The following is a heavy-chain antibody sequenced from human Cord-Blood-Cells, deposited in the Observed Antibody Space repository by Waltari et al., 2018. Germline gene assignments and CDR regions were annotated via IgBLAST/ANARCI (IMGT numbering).Heavy chain of an antibody. Sequence: QVQLQQWGAGLLKPSETLSLTCAVYGGSFSGYYWSWIRQPPGKGLEWIGEINHSGRTNYNPSLKSRVTISVDTSKNQFSLKLSSVTAADTAVYYCARAPVRIAAADDGFDYWGQGTLVTVSS. CDR2: INHSGRT. CDR1: GGSFSGYY. V-gene: IGHV4-34*01. J-gene: IGHJ4*02. D-gene: IGHD6-13*01. CDR3: ARAPVRIAAADDGFDY.